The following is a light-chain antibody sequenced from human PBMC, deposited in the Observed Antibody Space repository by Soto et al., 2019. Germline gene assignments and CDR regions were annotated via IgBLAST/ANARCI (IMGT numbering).Light chain of an antibody. CDR2: GAS. V-gene: IGKV3-20*01. Sequence: EIVLTQSPGTLSLSPGERATLSCRASQSINSAYLAWYQQKPGQAPRLLIYGASSRATGIPDRFSGSGSGTDFTLTINRLEPEDFAVYYCQHYGSSLGAFGAGTTVDIK. J-gene: IGKJ3*01. CDR1: QSINSAY. CDR3: QHYGSSLGA.